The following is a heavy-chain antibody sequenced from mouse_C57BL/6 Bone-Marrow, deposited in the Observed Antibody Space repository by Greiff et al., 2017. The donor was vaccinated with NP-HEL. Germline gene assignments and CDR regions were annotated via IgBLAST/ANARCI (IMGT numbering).Heavy chain of an antibody. D-gene: IGHD1-1*01. V-gene: IGHV1-5*01. CDR1: GYTFTSYW. CDR3: TLYYGSSPYYAMDY. CDR2: IYPGNSET. J-gene: IGHJ4*01. Sequence: EVQLQQSGTVLARPGASVKMSCKTSGYTFTSYWMHWVKQRPGQGLEWIGAIYPGNSETSYNQKFKGKAKLTAVTSASTAYMELSSLTNEDSAVYYCTLYYGSSPYYAMDYWGQGTSVTVSS.